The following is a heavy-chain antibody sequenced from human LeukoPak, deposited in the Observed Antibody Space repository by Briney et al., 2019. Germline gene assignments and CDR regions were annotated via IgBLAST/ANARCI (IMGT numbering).Heavy chain of an antibody. CDR1: GFTFSSYA. CDR3: AKVAETAMIRGHFDY. D-gene: IGHD5-18*01. CDR2: ISGSGGST. J-gene: IGHJ4*02. Sequence: PGGSLRLSCAASGFTFSSYAMSWVRQAPGKGLEWVSGISGSGGSTYYADSVKGRFTISRDNSKNTLYLQMNGLRAEDTALYYCAKVAETAMIRGHFDYWGQGTLVTVSS. V-gene: IGHV3-23*01.